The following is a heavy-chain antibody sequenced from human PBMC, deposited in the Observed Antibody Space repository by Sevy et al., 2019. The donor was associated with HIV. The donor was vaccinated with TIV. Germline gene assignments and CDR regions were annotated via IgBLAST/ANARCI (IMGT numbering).Heavy chain of an antibody. CDR2: ISASGTNT. CDR1: GFTFSSYV. V-gene: IGHV3-23*01. CDR3: AKVIVVVTDDTFDI. D-gene: IGHD2-21*02. Sequence: QLGGSLRLSCAASGFTFSSYVMTWVRQAPGKGLEWVSSISASGTNTYYSDSVKGRFTISRDNSNPTLYLQMNSLRAEDRAVYYCAKVIVVVTDDTFDIWGQGTMVTVSS. J-gene: IGHJ3*02.